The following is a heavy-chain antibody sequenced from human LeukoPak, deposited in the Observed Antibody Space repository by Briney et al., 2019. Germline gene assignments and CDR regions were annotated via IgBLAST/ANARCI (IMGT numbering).Heavy chain of an antibody. J-gene: IGHJ4*02. V-gene: IGHV3-23*01. D-gene: IGHD5-24*01. CDR1: GFTFSSYA. Sequence: GGSLRLSCAASGFTFSSYAMSWVRQAPGKGLEWVSAISGSGGSTYYADSVKGRFTISRDNSKNTLYLQMNSLRAEDTAVYYCAKPVEMATIVGIFDYWGQGTLVTVPS. CDR2: ISGSGGST. CDR3: AKPVEMATIVGIFDY.